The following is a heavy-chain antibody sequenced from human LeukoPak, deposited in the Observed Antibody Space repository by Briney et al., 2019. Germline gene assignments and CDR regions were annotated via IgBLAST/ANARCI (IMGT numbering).Heavy chain of an antibody. D-gene: IGHD6-13*01. J-gene: IGHJ4*02. V-gene: IGHV3-21*01. Sequence: GGSLRLSCAASGFTFSSYSMNWVRQAPGKGLEWVSSISSSSSYIYYADSVKGRFTISRDNAKNSLYLQMNSLKAEDTAVYYCAREKYSSSWSSDYWGQGTLVTVSS. CDR2: ISSSSSYI. CDR3: AREKYSSSWSSDY. CDR1: GFTFSSYS.